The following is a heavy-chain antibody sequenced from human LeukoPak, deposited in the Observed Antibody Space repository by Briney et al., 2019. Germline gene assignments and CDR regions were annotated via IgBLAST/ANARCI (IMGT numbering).Heavy chain of an antibody. V-gene: IGHV1-46*01. CDR2: INPSNSYT. CDR3: ARAYTYGLGY. J-gene: IGHJ4*02. D-gene: IGHD5-18*01. CDR1: GYTFTSYY. Sequence: ASVKVSCKASGYTFTSYYMHWVRQAPGQGLEWMGTINPSNSYTNYAQKFQGRVTMTRDTSTSTAYMELSSLRSEDTAVYYCARAYTYGLGYWGRGSPVTVSS.